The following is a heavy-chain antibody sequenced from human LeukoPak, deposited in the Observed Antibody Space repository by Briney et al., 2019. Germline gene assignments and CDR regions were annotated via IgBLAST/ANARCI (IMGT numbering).Heavy chain of an antibody. Sequence: ASVKVSCKASGYTFTIYGISWVRQAPGQGLERMGRISAYNGNTNYAQKLQGRVTMTTDTSTSTAYMELRSLRSDDTAVYYCARDHWRGYSGSYTDAFDIWGQGTMVTVSS. V-gene: IGHV1-18*01. CDR3: ARDHWRGYSGSYTDAFDI. J-gene: IGHJ3*02. D-gene: IGHD1-26*01. CDR2: ISAYNGNT. CDR1: GYTFTIYG.